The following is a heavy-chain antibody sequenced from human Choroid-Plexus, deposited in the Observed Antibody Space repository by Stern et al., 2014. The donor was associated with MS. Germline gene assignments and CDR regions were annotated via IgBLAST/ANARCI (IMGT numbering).Heavy chain of an antibody. CDR1: GFTLGSCA. CDR3: AKDRQYLTYFFDH. Sequence: QVQLVESGGGVVQPGRPLRLSCVASGFTLGSCAMHWVRQALGKGLEWVAGGSYDGSNKYYADSVKGRFTISRDNSQNTLYMQMSSLRPEDTAVYYCAKDRQYLTYFFDHWGQGSLVTVSS. D-gene: IGHD2/OR15-2a*01. J-gene: IGHJ5*02. CDR2: GSYDGSNK. V-gene: IGHV3-30*18.